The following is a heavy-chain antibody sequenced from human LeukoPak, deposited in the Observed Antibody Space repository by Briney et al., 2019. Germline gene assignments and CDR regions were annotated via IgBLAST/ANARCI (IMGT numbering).Heavy chain of an antibody. CDR1: GGSISSYY. J-gene: IGHJ4*02. Sequence: SETLSLTCTVSGGSISSYYWSWIRQPPGKGLEWIGYIYYSGSTNYNPSLKSRVTISVDTSKNQFSLKLNSVTAADTAVYFCAKSYYTILTGYYHYFDYWGQGTLVTVSS. CDR2: IYYSGST. D-gene: IGHD3-9*01. CDR3: AKSYYTILTGYYHYFDY. V-gene: IGHV4-59*01.